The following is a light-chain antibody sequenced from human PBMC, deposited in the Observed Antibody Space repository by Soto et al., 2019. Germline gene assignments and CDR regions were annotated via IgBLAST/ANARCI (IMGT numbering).Light chain of an antibody. CDR1: SSDVGGYNY. J-gene: IGLJ1*01. CDR2: DVS. CDR3: SSYTSSSTLYG. Sequence: QSALTQPASVSGSPGQSITISCTGTSSDVGGYNYVSWYQQHPGKAPKLMIYDVSNRPSGFSNRFSGSKSGNKASLTISGLQAEDEADYYCSSYTSSSTLYGFGTGTKLTVL. V-gene: IGLV2-14*01.